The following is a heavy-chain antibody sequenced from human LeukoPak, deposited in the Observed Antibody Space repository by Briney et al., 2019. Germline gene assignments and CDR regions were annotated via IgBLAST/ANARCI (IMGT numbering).Heavy chain of an antibody. CDR2: ISYDGSNK. D-gene: IGHD1-26*01. J-gene: IGHJ4*02. CDR1: GFTFSSYG. CDR3: AKDLYKVGATSYYFDY. Sequence: GGSLRLSCAASGFTFSSYGMHWVRQAPGKGLEWVAVISYDGSNKYYADSMKGRFTISRDNSKNTLYLQMNSLRAEDTAVYYCAKDLYKVGATSYYFDYWGQGTLVTVSS. V-gene: IGHV3-30*18.